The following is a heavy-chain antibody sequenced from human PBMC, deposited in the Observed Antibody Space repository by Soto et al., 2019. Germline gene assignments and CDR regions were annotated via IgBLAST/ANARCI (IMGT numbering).Heavy chain of an antibody. J-gene: IGHJ4*02. CDR1: GFRFKSFV. Sequence: QLQLVESGGGVVQPGTSLRLSCAASGFRFKSFVMHWVRQAPGKGLDWVAFTSYDGNNKDYGDSVKGRFTVSRDNSQNTLHIQMDFLRPEDTALYYCARWGTTGGFDLWGQGTLVSVSS. D-gene: IGHD3-16*01. CDR3: ARWGTTGGFDL. CDR2: TSYDGNNK. V-gene: IGHV3-30*19.